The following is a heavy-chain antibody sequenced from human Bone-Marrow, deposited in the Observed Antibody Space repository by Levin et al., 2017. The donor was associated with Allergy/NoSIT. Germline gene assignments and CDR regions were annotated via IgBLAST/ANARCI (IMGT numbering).Heavy chain of an antibody. J-gene: IGHJ5*02. D-gene: IGHD5-18*01. V-gene: IGHV6-1*01. CDR1: GDSVSRNSVA. CDR2: TYFRSKWYY. CDR3: ARYSFGSGWLDP. Sequence: SETLSLTCGISGDSVSRNSVAWNWIRQSPSRGLEWLGRTYFRSKWYYDYAASLKTRINIYPDTSRNQFSLQLNSVTPDDTAVYYCARYSFGSGWLDPWGQGTLVTVSS.